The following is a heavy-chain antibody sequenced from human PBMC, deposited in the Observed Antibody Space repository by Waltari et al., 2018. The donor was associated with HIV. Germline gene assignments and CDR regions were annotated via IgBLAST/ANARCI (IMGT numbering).Heavy chain of an antibody. J-gene: IGHJ4*02. CDR3: AKAPHHYDSSGPVY. Sequence: QVQLVESGGGVVQPGGSLRLSCTASGFTFSNYGMYWVRQAPGKGLQWVAFIRYDGTNKYYADSGKGRFIISRDNAKNTLSLQMHSLRAEDTAVYYCAKAPHHYDSSGPVYWGQGTLVTVSS. D-gene: IGHD3-22*01. CDR2: IRYDGTNK. CDR1: GFTFSNYG. V-gene: IGHV3-30*02.